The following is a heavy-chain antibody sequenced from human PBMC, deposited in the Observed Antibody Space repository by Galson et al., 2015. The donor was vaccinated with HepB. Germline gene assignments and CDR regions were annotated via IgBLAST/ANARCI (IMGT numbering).Heavy chain of an antibody. CDR2: IKQDGSEK. CDR3: AREAAAGKQPGGMDV. J-gene: IGHJ6*02. Sequence: SLRLSCAASGFTFSSYWMSWVRQAPGKGLEWVANIKQDGSEKYYVDSVRGRFTISRDNVKNSLYLQMNSLRAEDTAVYYCAREAAAGKQPGGMDVWGQGTTVTVSS. V-gene: IGHV3-7*03. D-gene: IGHD6-13*01. CDR1: GFTFSSYW.